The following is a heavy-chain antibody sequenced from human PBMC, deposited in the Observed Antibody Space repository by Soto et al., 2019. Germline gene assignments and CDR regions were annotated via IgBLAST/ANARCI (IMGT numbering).Heavy chain of an antibody. CDR2: ISYDGSNK. D-gene: IGHD6-13*01. CDR3: AREWSWYYYYFDY. Sequence: QVQLVESGGGVVQPGRSLRLSCAASGFTFSSYAMHWVRQAPGKGLEWVAVISYDGSNKYYADSVKGRFTISRDNSKSTLYRQMSSLRAEDTAVYYCAREWSWYYYYFDYWGQGTLVTVSS. J-gene: IGHJ4*02. V-gene: IGHV3-30-3*01. CDR1: GFTFSSYA.